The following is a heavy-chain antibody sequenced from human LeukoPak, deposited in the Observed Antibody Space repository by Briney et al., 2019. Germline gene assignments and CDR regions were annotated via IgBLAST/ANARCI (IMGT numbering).Heavy chain of an antibody. CDR3: AKDRRVRGRSSPDH. CDR2: VSHDGNNK. CDR1: GITLAYYG. D-gene: IGHD2-2*01. Sequence: GGSLRLSCAGSGITLAYYGMHWVRQAPGKGLEWVTLVSHDGNNKYYADSVKGRFTISRDNSKNMLYLQMNSLRAEDTAVYYCAKDRRVRGRSSPDHWGQGTLVTVSS. V-gene: IGHV3-30*18. J-gene: IGHJ4*02.